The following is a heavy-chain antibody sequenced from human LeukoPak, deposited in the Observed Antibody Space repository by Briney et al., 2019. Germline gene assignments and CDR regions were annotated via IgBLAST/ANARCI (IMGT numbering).Heavy chain of an antibody. J-gene: IGHJ4*01. CDR3: ARDRGECSSGTCHSDYLDY. Sequence: PGTSLRLACAASGFTSSSYGMHWVRQAPGMAPEWVAIIWNDGSTKHADSVQGRFTISRDNSKNMLYLEMHSLRAEDTAVYYCARDRGECSSGTCHSDYLDYWGHGTLVTVSS. CDR2: IWNDGSTK. V-gene: IGHV3-33*01. D-gene: IGHD2-15*01. CDR1: GFTSSSYG.